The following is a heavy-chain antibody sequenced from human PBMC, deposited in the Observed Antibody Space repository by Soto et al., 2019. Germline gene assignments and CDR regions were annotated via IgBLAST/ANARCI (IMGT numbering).Heavy chain of an antibody. CDR1: GFTFSSYA. V-gene: IGHV3-23*01. D-gene: IGHD3-3*01. J-gene: IGHJ6*03. Sequence: EVQLLESGGGLVQPGGSLRLSCAASGFTFSSYAMSWVRQAPGKGLEWVSAISGSGGSTYYADSVKGRFTSSRDNSKNTLYLQMNSLRAEDTAVYYCAKAAIHPYYYYYYMDVWGKGTTVTVSS. CDR3: AKAAIHPYYYYYYMDV. CDR2: ISGSGGST.